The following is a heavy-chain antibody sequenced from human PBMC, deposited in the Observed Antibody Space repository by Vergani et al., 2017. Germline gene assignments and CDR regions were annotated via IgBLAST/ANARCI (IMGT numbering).Heavy chain of an antibody. D-gene: IGHD6-19*01. J-gene: IGHJ5*02. Sequence: QLQLQESGPGLVKPSATLSLTCSVSGASIRSSNYYWGWIRQPPGKGLEWIASIYYSGRTFYTPSLKSRVTISVVTSKNQFSLKLSSVTAADTAVYFWARHSTVEWLVKLGWIDPWGQGILVTVSS. V-gene: IGHV4-39*01. CDR2: IYYSGRT. CDR1: GASIRSSNYY. CDR3: ARHSTVEWLVKLGWIDP.